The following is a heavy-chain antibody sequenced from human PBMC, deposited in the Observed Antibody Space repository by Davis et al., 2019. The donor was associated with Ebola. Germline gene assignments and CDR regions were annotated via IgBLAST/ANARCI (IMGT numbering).Heavy chain of an antibody. V-gene: IGHV4-59*01. CDR2: IYYSGST. CDR3: ARIIVVVPKGRAFDI. Sequence: PSETLSLTCTVSGGSISSYYWSWIRQPPGKGLEWIGYIYYSGSTNYNPSLKSRVTISVDTSKNQFSLKLSSVTAADTAVYYCARIIVVVPKGRAFDIWGQGTMVTVSS. D-gene: IGHD2-21*01. CDR1: GGSISSYY. J-gene: IGHJ3*02.